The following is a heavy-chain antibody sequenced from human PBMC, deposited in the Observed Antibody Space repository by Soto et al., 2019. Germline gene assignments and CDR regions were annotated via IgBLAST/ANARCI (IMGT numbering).Heavy chain of an antibody. V-gene: IGHV4-34*01. CDR2: INHSGSP. D-gene: IGHD7-27*01. CDR1: GGSFSGYY. Sequence: QVQLQQWGAGLLKPSETLSLTCAVYGGSFSGYYWSWIRQPPGEGLEWTGEINHSGSPNYNPSLKSRVTISVDTSKNQLSLKLSSVTAADTAVYYCARGWGRIFDYWGQGTLVTVSS. J-gene: IGHJ4*02. CDR3: ARGWGRIFDY.